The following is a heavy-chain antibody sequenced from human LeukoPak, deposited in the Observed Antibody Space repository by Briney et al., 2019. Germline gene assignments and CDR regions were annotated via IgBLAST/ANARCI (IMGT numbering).Heavy chain of an antibody. CDR1: GFTFSSYG. CDR3: AKGQTTVLTLGSDDF. J-gene: IGHJ4*02. D-gene: IGHD4/OR15-4a*01. CDR2: ISYDGSNK. Sequence: PGTSLRLSCAASGFTFSSYGMHWVRQAPGKGLEWVAVISYDGSNKYYADSVKGRFTISRDNSKNTFYLQMNSLRPEDTAVYYCAKGQTTVLTLGSDDFWGQGTLVTVSS. V-gene: IGHV3-30*18.